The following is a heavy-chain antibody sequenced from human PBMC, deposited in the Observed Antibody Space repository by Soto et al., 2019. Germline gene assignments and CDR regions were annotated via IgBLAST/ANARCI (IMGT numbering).Heavy chain of an antibody. Sequence: QVQLVQSGAEVKKPGSSVKVSCEASGGTFSGHAISWVRQAPGQGPEWMGGLIPLFGTTQHAQNFQGRLTITADKSTSTAYMELTSLRFYDTAIYSCARGPNWGYRFDSWGQGTLVTVSS. J-gene: IGHJ4*02. CDR2: LIPLFGTT. D-gene: IGHD7-27*01. CDR1: GGTFSGHA. CDR3: ARGPNWGYRFDS. V-gene: IGHV1-69*06.